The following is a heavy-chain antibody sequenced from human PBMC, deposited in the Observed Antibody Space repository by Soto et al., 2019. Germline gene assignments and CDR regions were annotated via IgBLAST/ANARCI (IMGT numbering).Heavy chain of an antibody. CDR1: GFTFINYA. CDR3: ARKLTGSTSRPDWWYFVL. V-gene: IGHV3-23*01. CDR2: ISGGGDAT. Sequence: EVQLLESGGGLVQPGGSLRLSCAGSGFTFINYAMNWVRQAPGKGLEWVSTISGGGDATFFADSVRGRFTTSRDNSKNTVTLQMNTLGVDATAVYFCARKLTGSTSRPDWWYFVLWGRGTQVAVSS. D-gene: IGHD4-17*01. J-gene: IGHJ2*01.